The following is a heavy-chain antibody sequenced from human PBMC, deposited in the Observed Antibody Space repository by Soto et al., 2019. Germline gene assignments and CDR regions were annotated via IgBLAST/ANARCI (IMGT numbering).Heavy chain of an antibody. CDR1: GGSISSSSYY. D-gene: IGHD3-9*01. V-gene: IGHV4-39*01. J-gene: IGHJ5*02. Sequence: QLQLQESGPGLVKPSETLSLTCTVSGGSISSSSYYWGWIRQPPGKGLEWIGSIYYSGSTYYNPSLKSRVTISVDTSKNQFSLKLSSVTAADTAVYYCARDRSGDILTGPSENWFDPWGQGTLVTVSS. CDR3: ARDRSGDILTGPSENWFDP. CDR2: IYYSGST.